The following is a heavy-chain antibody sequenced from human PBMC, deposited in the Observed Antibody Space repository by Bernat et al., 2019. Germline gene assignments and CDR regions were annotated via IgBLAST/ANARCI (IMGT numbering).Heavy chain of an antibody. CDR2: INPNSGGT. D-gene: IGHD6-19*01. CDR3: ARGDHEWQWLGH. V-gene: IGHV1-2*04. J-gene: IGHJ4*02. Sequence: QVQLVKSGAEVKKPGASVTVSCKASGYTFTGYYMPWVRQAPGQGLEWMGWINPNSGGTNYAQKFQGWVTMTRDTSISTAYMELSRLRSDDTAVYYCARGDHEWQWLGHWGQGTLVTVSS. CDR1: GYTFTGYY.